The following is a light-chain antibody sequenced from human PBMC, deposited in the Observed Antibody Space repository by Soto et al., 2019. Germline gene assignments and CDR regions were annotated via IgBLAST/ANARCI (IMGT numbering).Light chain of an antibody. CDR2: EVT. CDR3: ASYAGSSVV. V-gene: IGLV2-8*01. Sequence: QSVLTQPPSASGSPGQSVTISCSGTSSDVGDYNYVSWYQQHPGKAPKLMICEVTRRPSGVPDRFSGSKSGNTAFLTVSGLQAEDEADYYCASYAGSSVVFGGGTKLTVL. CDR1: SSDVGDYNY. J-gene: IGLJ2*01.